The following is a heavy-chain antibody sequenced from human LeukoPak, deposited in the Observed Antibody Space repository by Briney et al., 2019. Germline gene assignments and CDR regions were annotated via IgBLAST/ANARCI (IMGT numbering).Heavy chain of an antibody. CDR2: IYTSGST. D-gene: IGHD3-10*01. Sequence: SQTLSLTCTVSGGSISSGSYYWSWIRQPAGKGLEWIGRIYTSGSTNYNPSLKSRVTISVDTSKNQFSLKLSSVTAADTAVYYCARHLAGRGVTGWFDPWGQGTLVTVSS. V-gene: IGHV4-61*02. CDR3: ARHLAGRGVTGWFDP. J-gene: IGHJ5*02. CDR1: GGSISSGSYY.